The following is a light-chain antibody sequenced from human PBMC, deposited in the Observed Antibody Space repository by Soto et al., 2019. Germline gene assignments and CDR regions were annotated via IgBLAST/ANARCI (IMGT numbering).Light chain of an antibody. CDR2: EVT. CDR3: SSYTSSNTPYV. Sequence: QSALTQPASVSGSPGQSITISCTGSSSDVGAYNFVSWYQHHPGKAPQLILYEVTTRPSGVSSRFSGSKSGNTASLTISGLQADDEANYYCSSYTSSNTPYVFGTGTK. CDR1: SSDVGAYNF. J-gene: IGLJ1*01. V-gene: IGLV2-14*01.